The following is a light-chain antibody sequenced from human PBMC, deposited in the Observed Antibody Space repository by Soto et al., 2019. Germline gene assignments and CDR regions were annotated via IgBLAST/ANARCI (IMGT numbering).Light chain of an antibody. CDR3: LQYSSHSWT. Sequence: DIQLTQSPSVLSASVGDTVTITCRASQSISSWLAWYQQKPGKAPKLLIYDASSLESGVPSRFSGSGSGTEFTLTISRLQPDDVATYYCLQYSSHSWTFGQGTKVDIK. V-gene: IGKV1-5*01. CDR1: QSISSW. CDR2: DAS. J-gene: IGKJ1*01.